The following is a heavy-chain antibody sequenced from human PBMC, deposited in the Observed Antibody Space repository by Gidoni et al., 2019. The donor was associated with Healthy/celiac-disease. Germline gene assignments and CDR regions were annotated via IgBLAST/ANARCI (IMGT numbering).Heavy chain of an antibody. CDR3: AKAGYNWNDLEHDALDI. V-gene: IGHV3-23*01. CDR1: GFTFSSYA. Sequence: EVQLLESGGGLVQPGGSLRLYCAASGFTFSSYAMSWVRQAPGKGLEWVSVISGSGGSTYYADSVKGRFTISRDNSKNTLYLQMNSLRAEDTAVYYCAKAGYNWNDLEHDALDIWGQGTMVTVSS. CDR2: ISGSGGST. J-gene: IGHJ3*02. D-gene: IGHD1-1*01.